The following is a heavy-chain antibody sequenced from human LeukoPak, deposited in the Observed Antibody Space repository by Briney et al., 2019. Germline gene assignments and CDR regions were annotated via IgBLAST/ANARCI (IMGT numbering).Heavy chain of an antibody. V-gene: IGHV1-18*01. J-gene: IGHJ6*02. CDR3: ARVGQWLVSPNYYYGMDV. CDR1: GYTFTSYG. D-gene: IGHD6-19*01. Sequence: GASVKVSCKASGYTFTSYGISWVRQAPGQGLEWMGWISAYNGNTNYAQKLQGRVTMTTDTSTSTAYMELRSLRSDDTAVYYCARVGQWLVSPNYYYGMDVWGQGTTVTVSS. CDR2: ISAYNGNT.